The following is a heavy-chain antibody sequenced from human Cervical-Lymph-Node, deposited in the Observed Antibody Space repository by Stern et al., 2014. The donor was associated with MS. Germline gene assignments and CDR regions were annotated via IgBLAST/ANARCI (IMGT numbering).Heavy chain of an antibody. V-gene: IGHV1-2*02. CDR2: VNPNDGET. J-gene: IGHJ5*02. D-gene: IGHD3-10*01. CDR1: GYTFSGYY. CDR3: AKDGWGVGRLEWFDP. Sequence: VQLVESGAEVKKPGASVKVSCRASGYTFSGYYIHWLRQAPGQGLEWMGWVNPNDGETNYQQKFVGRVTMTRDTSINTAYMELSSLTSDDTAVYYCAKDGWGVGRLEWFDPWGQGTPVTVSS.